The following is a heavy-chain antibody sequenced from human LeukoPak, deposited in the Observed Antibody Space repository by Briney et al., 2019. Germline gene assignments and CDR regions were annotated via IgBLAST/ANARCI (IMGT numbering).Heavy chain of an antibody. J-gene: IGHJ4*02. CDR2: ISHAGSNE. Sequence: GRSLRLSCAASGFTFSNYALHWVRQAPGKGLEWVALISHAGSNEYYAASVKGRFTISRDNSNNTFYLQMNSLRPEDTAVYYCARGGAPAVYFDYWGQGALVIVSS. V-gene: IGHV3-30*04. CDR1: GFTFSNYA. CDR3: ARGGAPAVYFDY. D-gene: IGHD1-26*01.